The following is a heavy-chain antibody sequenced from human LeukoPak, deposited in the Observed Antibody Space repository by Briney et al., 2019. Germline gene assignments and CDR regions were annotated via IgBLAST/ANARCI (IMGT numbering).Heavy chain of an antibody. V-gene: IGHV3-23*01. CDR3: AKGGGNSRYSQIGY. CDR1: GFTFSSFA. CDR2: ISGSGNYT. D-gene: IGHD2-15*01. J-gene: IGHJ4*02. Sequence: GGSLRLSCAASGFTFSSFAMNWVRQAPGKGLEWVSVISGSGNYTYYADSVKGRFTISRDTSKNTVYLQMNSLRVEDTAVYYCAKGGGNSRYSQIGYWGQGTLVTVSS.